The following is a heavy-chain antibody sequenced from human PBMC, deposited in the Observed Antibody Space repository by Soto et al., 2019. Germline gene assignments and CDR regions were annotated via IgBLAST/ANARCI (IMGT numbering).Heavy chain of an antibody. J-gene: IGHJ6*03. D-gene: IGHD6-13*01. V-gene: IGHV4-34*01. Sequence: PSETLSLTCAVYGGSFSGYYWSWIRQPPGKGLEWIGEINHSGSTNYNPSLKSRVTISVDTSKNQFSLKLSSVTAADTAVYYCARGGGDSGSWYYPRYYYYMDVWGKGTTVTVS. CDR2: INHSGST. CDR3: ARGGGDSGSWYYPRYYYYMDV. CDR1: GGSFSGYY.